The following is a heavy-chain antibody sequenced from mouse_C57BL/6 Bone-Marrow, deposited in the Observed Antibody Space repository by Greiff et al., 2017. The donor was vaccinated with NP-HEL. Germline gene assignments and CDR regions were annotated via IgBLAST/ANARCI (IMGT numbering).Heavy chain of an antibody. CDR1: GFNIKNTY. D-gene: IGHD1-1*01. CDR2: IDPANGNT. Sequence: VQLKQSVAELVRPGASVKLSCTASGFNIKNTYMHWVKQRPEQGLEWIGRIDPANGNTKYAPKFQGKATITADTSSNTAYLQLSSLTSEDTAIYYCARFFITTVVATGYFDYWGQGTTLTVSS. J-gene: IGHJ2*01. V-gene: IGHV14-3*01. CDR3: ARFFITTVVATGYFDY.